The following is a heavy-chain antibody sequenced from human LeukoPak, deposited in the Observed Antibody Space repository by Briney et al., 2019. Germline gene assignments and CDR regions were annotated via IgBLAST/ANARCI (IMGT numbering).Heavy chain of an antibody. J-gene: IGHJ4*02. CDR2: INHSGST. V-gene: IGHV4-34*01. CDR3: ARDSSGWYSQTPYYFDY. CDR1: GGSFSGYY. D-gene: IGHD6-19*01. Sequence: SETLSLTCAVYGGSFSGYYWSWIRQPPGKGLEWIGEINHSGSTNYNPSLKSRVTVSVDTSKNQFSLKLSSVTAADTAVYYCARDSSGWYSQTPYYFDYWGQGTLVTVSS.